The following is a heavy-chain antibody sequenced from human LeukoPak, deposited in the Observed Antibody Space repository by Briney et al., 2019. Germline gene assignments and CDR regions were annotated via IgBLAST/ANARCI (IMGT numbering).Heavy chain of an antibody. D-gene: IGHD4-11*01. J-gene: IGHJ4*02. V-gene: IGHV4-38-2*02. CDR1: GYSISSGYY. CDR3: ARCPTYSRRNIYFDY. Sequence: SETLSLTCTVSGYSISSGYYWGWIRQPPGKGLEWIGSIYHSGSTYYNLSLKRRVTISVDTSKNQFSLKLSSVTAADTAVYYCARCPTYSRRNIYFDYWGQGTLVTVSS. CDR2: IYHSGST.